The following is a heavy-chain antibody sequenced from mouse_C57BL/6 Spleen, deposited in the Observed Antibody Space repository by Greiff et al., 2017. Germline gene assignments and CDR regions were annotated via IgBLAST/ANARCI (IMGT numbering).Heavy chain of an antibody. CDR3: ASANGGFAY. V-gene: IGHV1-69*01. Sequence: QVQLQQPGAELVMPGASVKLSCKASGYTFTSYWMHWVKQRPGQGLEWIGEIDPSDSYTNYNQKFKGKSTLTVDKSSSTAYMQLSSLTSEDSAVYYCASANGGFAYGGQGTLVTVSA. J-gene: IGHJ3*01. CDR1: GYTFTSYW. D-gene: IGHD4-1*01. CDR2: IDPSDSYT.